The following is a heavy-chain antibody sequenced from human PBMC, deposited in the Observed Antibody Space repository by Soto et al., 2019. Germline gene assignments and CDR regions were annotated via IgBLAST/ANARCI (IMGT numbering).Heavy chain of an antibody. CDR1: GFTFSSYA. J-gene: IGHJ5*02. D-gene: IGHD6-13*01. CDR2: ISYDGSNK. V-gene: IGHV3-30-3*01. Sequence: QVQLVESGGGVVQPGRSLRLSCAASGFTFSSYAMYWVRQAPGKGLEWVAVISYDGSNKYYADSVKGRFTSSRDNSKNTLYLQMNSLSAEDTAVYYCARTGIANSGWFDPWGQGTLVTVSS. CDR3: ARTGIANSGWFDP.